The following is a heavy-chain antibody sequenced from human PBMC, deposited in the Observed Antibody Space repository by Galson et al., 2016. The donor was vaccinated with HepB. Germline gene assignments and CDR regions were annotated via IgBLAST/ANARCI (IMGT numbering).Heavy chain of an antibody. CDR3: ARDSVFTLSKGVPFDH. Sequence: SLRLSCAVSGFTFSNYWMHWVRQAPGKGPMWISRVNGDGTNIAYADSVKGRFTISRDNAKDTIYLEMNGLRAEDTAVYYCARDSVFTLSKGVPFDHWGQGTPVTVSS. D-gene: IGHD3-22*01. CDR1: GFTFSNYW. CDR2: VNGDGTNI. V-gene: IGHV3-74*01. J-gene: IGHJ4*02.